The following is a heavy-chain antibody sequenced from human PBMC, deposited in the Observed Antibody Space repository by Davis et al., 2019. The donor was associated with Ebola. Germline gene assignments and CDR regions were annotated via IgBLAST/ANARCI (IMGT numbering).Heavy chain of an antibody. V-gene: IGHV4-59*01. J-gene: IGHJ4*02. Sequence: SETLSLTCTVSGGTISSYHWSWIRQPPGKELEWIGYIYYSGSPNYNPSLKSRVTISVDTSKNQFSLKLSSVTAADTAVYYCARDFRYYYDSSGYYSTYYFDYWGQGTLVTVSS. D-gene: IGHD3-22*01. CDR3: ARDFRYYYDSSGYYSTYYFDY. CDR2: IYYSGSP. CDR1: GGTISSYH.